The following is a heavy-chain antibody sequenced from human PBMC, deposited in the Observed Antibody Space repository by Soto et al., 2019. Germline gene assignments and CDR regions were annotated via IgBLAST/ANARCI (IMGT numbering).Heavy chain of an antibody. Sequence: VQLVESGGGVVQPGRSLRLSCAASGFTFSDYAMHWVRQAPGKGLEWVAVVSHDGRNTHYADSVKGRFTISRDSSKNTFSLEMTSLRAEDTAVYYWAKGGRQWLVTSDFNYWGQGALVTVSS. D-gene: IGHD6-19*01. CDR3: AKGGRQWLVTSDFNY. V-gene: IGHV3-30*18. CDR1: GFTFSDYA. J-gene: IGHJ4*02. CDR2: VSHDGRNT.